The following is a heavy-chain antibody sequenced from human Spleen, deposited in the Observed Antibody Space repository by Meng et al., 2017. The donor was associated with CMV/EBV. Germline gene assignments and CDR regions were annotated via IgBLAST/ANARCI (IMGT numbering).Heavy chain of an antibody. CDR2: IYSGGST. D-gene: IGHD5-24*01. Sequence: LGQPGGSLRLSCAASGFTVSSNYMSWVRQAPGKGLEWVLVIYSGGSTYYADSVKDRFTISRDNSKNTPHLQLNSLRAEATAGYYYARHHVEMATIDYWGQGTLVTVSS. CDR1: GFTVSSNY. V-gene: IGHV3-66*04. J-gene: IGHJ4*02. CDR3: ARHHVEMATIDY.